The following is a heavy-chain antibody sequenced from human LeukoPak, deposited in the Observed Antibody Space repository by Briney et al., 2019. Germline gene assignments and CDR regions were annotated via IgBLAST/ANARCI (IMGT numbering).Heavy chain of an antibody. CDR3: ARDVTSGIPVVPAATWEYYFDY. J-gene: IGHJ4*02. CDR2: IKQDGSEK. D-gene: IGHD2-2*01. CDR1: GFTFSSYW. Sequence: GGSLRLSCAASGFTFSSYWMSWVRQAPGKGLEWVANIKQDGSEKYYVDSVKGRFTISRDNAKNSLYLQMNSLRAEDTAVYYCARDVTSGIPVVPAATWEYYFDYWGQGTLVTVSS. V-gene: IGHV3-7*01.